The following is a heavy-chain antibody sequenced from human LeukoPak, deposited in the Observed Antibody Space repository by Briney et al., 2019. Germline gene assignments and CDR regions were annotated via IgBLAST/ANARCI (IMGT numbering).Heavy chain of an antibody. V-gene: IGHV3-48*03. J-gene: IGHJ4*02. CDR3: LCLWFGKGVY. D-gene: IGHD3-10*01. CDR2: INSNGRNI. CDR1: GFTFSSYE. Sequence: GGSLRLSCAASGFTFSSYEMNWVRQAPGKGLEWISYINSNGRNIDYADSVRGRFTISRDNAKNSLFLQMNSLRAEDTAVYYCLCLWFGKGVYWGRGTLVTVSS.